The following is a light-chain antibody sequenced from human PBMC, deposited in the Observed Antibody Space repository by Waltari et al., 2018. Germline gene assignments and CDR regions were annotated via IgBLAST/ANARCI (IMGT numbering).Light chain of an antibody. CDR3: QQYYSTPLT. V-gene: IGKV4-1*01. J-gene: IGKJ4*01. CDR1: QSLLYSSNNRNY. Sequence: DIVMTQSPDSLAVSMGERVTINCKPSQSLLYSSNNRNYLAWYQQKPGQAPKLLIYWASTRESGVPNRFSGSGSGTDFTLTISGLQAEDVAVYYCQQYYSTPLTFGGGTKVEIK. CDR2: WAS.